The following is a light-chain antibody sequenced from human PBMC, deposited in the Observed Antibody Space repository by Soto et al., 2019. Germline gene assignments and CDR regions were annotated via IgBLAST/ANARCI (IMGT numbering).Light chain of an antibody. J-gene: IGKJ1*01. CDR2: KAS. CDR3: QQYNSYPLA. Sequence: DIQMTQSPSTLSASVGDRVTITCRASQSISSWLAWYQQKPGKAPKLLIYKASSLESGVPSRFSGSGSGTELTLTSSSLQPDDFATYHCQQYNSYPLAFGQGTKVEIK. CDR1: QSISSW. V-gene: IGKV1-5*03.